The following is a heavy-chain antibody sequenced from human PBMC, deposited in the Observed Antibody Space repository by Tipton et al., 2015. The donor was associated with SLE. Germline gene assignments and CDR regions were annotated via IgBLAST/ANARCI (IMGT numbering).Heavy chain of an antibody. CDR3: ARGMLTWRGAIIGVDV. J-gene: IGHJ6*02. D-gene: IGHD2-8*01. CDR1: GGSISSNY. V-gene: IGHV4-59*08. CDR2: ISDGGGY. Sequence: TLSLTCSVSGGSISSNYWIWIRQPPGKGLEWIGYISDGGGYNHNPSLKSRVTISVDPAKNQFSLKLTSVTAADTAVYYCARGMLTWRGAIIGVDVWGQGTTVNVSS.